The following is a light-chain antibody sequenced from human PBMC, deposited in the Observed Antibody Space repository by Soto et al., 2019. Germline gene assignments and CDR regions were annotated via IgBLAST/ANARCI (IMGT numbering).Light chain of an antibody. J-gene: IGKJ5*01. CDR2: GAS. V-gene: IGKV3-20*01. Sequence: EVVLTQSPGTLSLSSGERATLSCRASQSLSSIYLAWYQQKPGQAPRLLMYGASNRATGIPDRFSGSGSGTDVTLTISILEPEDFAVYYCQQYGSSPTFCQGTRLEIK. CDR3: QQYGSSPT. CDR1: QSLSSIY.